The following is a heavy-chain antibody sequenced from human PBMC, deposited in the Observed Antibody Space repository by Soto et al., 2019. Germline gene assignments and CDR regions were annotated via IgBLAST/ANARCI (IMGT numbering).Heavy chain of an antibody. CDR3: ARLGAYYQALDS. D-gene: IGHD3-22*01. Sequence: QVQLQESGPGLVKPSETLSLRCSVSNGSISPNYWTWIRQPPGKGLEWIGYIYYAGTTTYNPSLKSRVTILVDTSKNEVSLKLTSVIAADTAVYYCARLGAYYQALDSWGQGTLVTVSS. J-gene: IGHJ4*02. CDR1: NGSISPNY. CDR2: IYYAGTT. V-gene: IGHV4-59*08.